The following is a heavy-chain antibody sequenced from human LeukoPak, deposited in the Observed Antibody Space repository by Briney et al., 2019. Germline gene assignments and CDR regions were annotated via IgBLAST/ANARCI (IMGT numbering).Heavy chain of an antibody. J-gene: IGHJ3*01. CDR3: ALGSRNNAFDV. D-gene: IGHD1-14*01. Sequence: SQTLSLTCAISGDSVSSNSAAWHWLRQSPSRGLEWLARTYYRSKWYNDYAVSVKSRITINPDTSKNLLSLQLNAVTPEDTAVYYCALGSRNNAFDVWGQGTMVTVSS. V-gene: IGHV6-1*01. CDR2: TYYRSKWYN. CDR1: GDSVSSNSAA.